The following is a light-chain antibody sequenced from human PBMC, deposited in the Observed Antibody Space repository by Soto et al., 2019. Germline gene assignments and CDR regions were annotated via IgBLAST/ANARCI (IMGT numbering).Light chain of an antibody. CDR1: QSISRY. V-gene: IGKV3-11*01. CDR2: DAS. J-gene: IGKJ4*01. CDR3: QQRGTWPRVT. Sequence: EIVLTQSPATLSLSPGETATLSCRASQSISRYLAWYQHKPGQAPRLLIYDASIRATGIPARFRGGGSETDFTLTISSLAPEDFAIYYCQQRGTWPRVTFGGGTRWIS.